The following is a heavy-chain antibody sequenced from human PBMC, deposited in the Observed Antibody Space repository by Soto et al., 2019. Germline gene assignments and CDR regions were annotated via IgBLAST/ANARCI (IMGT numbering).Heavy chain of an antibody. CDR3: ATTANSGSLTYFDP. J-gene: IGHJ5*02. CDR2: MNPGSGDT. V-gene: IGHV1-8*01. CDR1: GCSFTNND. D-gene: IGHD3-10*01. Sequence: GXSVKVSCKASGCSFTNNDFVLLRQDTGQGLEWMGWMNPGSGDTVYAQKFQGRVTMTRDISIATAYMELSSLRSDDTAIYYCATTANSGSLTYFDPWGQGTLVTVSS.